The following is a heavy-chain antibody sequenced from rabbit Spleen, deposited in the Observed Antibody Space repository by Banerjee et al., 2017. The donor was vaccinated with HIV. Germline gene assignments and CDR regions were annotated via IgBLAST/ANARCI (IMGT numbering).Heavy chain of an antibody. CDR3: VRDQAGDADYGPYYLNL. Sequence: QSLEESGGDLVKPGASLTLTCIASGVSFSDNSYMCWVRQAPGKGLEWIACIDTGSSGFTYFASWAKGRFTISKPSSTTVTLQMTSLTAADTATYFCVRDQAGDADYGPYYLNLWAPGTLVTVS. CDR1: GVSFSDNSY. D-gene: IGHD2-1*01. V-gene: IGHV1S40*01. CDR2: IDTGSSGFT. J-gene: IGHJ4*01.